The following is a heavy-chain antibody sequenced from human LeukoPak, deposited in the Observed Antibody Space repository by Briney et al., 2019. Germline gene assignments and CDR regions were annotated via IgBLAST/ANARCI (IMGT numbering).Heavy chain of an antibody. CDR2: INHSGST. CDR3: ARAPRITIFGVVHDY. V-gene: IGHV4-34*01. Sequence: MASETLSLTCAVYGVSFSGYYWSWIRQPPGKGLEWIVEINHSGSTNYNPSLKRRFTISVDTSKNQFSLKLSSVTAADTAVYYCARAPRITIFGVVHDYWGQGTLVTVSS. CDR1: GVSFSGYY. J-gene: IGHJ4*02. D-gene: IGHD3-3*01.